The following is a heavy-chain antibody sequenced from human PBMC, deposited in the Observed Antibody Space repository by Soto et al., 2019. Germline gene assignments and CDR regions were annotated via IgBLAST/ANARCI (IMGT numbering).Heavy chain of an antibody. CDR3: TTDPVTMIVVVPSSG. CDR2: IKSKTDGGTT. D-gene: IGHD3-22*01. V-gene: IGHV3-15*07. J-gene: IGHJ4*02. CDR1: GFTFSNAW. Sequence: GGSLRLSCAASGFTFSNAWMNWVRQAPGKGLEWVGRIKSKTDGGTTDYAAPVKGRFTISRDDSKNTLYLQMNSLKTEDTAVYYCTTDPVTMIVVVPSSGWGQGTLVTSP.